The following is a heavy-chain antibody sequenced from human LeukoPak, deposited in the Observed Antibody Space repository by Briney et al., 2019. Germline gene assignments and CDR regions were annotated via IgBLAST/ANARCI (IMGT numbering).Heavy chain of an antibody. J-gene: IGHJ4*02. CDR1: GVSFSGYY. CDR3: ARGRREGSDSSAPPAGDHYYFDY. CDR2: INHSGST. V-gene: IGHV4-34*01. Sequence: PSETLSLTCAVYGVSFSGYYWIWIRQPPGKGLEGSGEINHSGSTNYNPSLKSRGTISVDTSKNQFSLKLSSVTAADTAVYYCARGRREGSDSSAPPAGDHYYFDYWGQGTLVTVSS. D-gene: IGHD3-22*01.